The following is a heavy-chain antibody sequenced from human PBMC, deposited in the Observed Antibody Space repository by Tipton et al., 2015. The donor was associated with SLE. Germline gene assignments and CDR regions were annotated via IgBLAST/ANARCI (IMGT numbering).Heavy chain of an antibody. CDR2: IRYDGAVK. V-gene: IGHV3-30*02. CDR1: GFTFSNYG. J-gene: IGHJ6*03. Sequence: SLRLSCAASGFTFSNYGMHWVRQAPGRGLEWVAYIRYDGAVKNYADSVKGRFTISKDSSKNTLDLQMNSLRPEDTAVYYCARGVAGYFYYCYLDVWGKGTTVTIPS. CDR3: ARGVAGYFYYCYLDV.